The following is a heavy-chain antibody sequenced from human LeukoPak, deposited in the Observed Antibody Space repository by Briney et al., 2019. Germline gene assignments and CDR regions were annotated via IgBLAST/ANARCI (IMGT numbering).Heavy chain of an antibody. J-gene: IGHJ4*02. CDR3: TTEMATIPVANFDY. D-gene: IGHD5-24*01. CDR1: GFTFSNAW. CDR2: IKSKTDGGTT. V-gene: IGHV3-15*07. Sequence: GGSLRLSCAASGFTFSNAWMNWVRQAPGKGLEWVGRIKSKTDGGTTDYAAPVKGRFTISRDDSKNTLYRQMNSLKTEDTAVYYCTTEMATIPVANFDYWGQGTLVTVSS.